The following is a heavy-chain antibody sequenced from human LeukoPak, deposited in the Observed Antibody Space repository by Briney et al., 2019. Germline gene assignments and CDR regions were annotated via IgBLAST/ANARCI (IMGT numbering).Heavy chain of an antibody. V-gene: IGHV3-23*01. CDR3: AKEEHSNGWTSFDS. J-gene: IGHJ4*02. Sequence: GGSLRLSCAASGFTFSSYAMSWVRQAPGKGLEWVSGIIGSGGSTYYADSVKGRFTISRDTSKDTLYLHMNSLRAEDTAIYYCAKEEHSNGWTSFDSWGQGTLVTVSS. D-gene: IGHD6-19*01. CDR1: GFTFSSYA. CDR2: IIGSGGST.